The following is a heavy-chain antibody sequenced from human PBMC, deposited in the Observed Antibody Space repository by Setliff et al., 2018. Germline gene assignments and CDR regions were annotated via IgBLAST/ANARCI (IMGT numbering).Heavy chain of an antibody. CDR2: VIPFFGTT. J-gene: IGHJ6*02. V-gene: IGHV1-69*13. D-gene: IGHD6-19*01. CDR1: GYTFTDYG. Sequence: SVKVSCKASGYTFTDYGITWVRQAPGQGLEWMGWVIPFFGTTIYAQKFQGRVTITADQSTSTVFMELNSLRSEDTAFYYCARDSRQWLEGGASGDMDIWGQGTAVTVSS. CDR3: ARDSRQWLEGGASGDMDI.